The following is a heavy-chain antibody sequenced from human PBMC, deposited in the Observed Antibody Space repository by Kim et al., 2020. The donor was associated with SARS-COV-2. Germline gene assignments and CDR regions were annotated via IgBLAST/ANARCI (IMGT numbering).Heavy chain of an antibody. J-gene: IGHJ3*02. CDR2: IYYSGST. V-gene: IGHV4-59*09. CDR3: ARGFDI. Sequence: IYYSGSTNYHPSLKSRVTISVDTSKNQFSLKLSSVTAADTAVYYCARGFDIWGQGTMVTVSS.